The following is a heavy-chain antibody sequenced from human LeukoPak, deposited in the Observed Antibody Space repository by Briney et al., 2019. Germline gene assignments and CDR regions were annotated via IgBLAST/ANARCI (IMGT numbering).Heavy chain of an antibody. V-gene: IGHV3-30*02. CDR1: GFTFSSYA. J-gene: IGHJ6*02. Sequence: GGSLRLSCAASGFTFSSYAMHWVRHAPGKGLERVAVIRYDGTNKYYADSVRGRFTISRDNSKNTLYLQRNSRTAEDTAVYYWSKYSCWAFANWGQGTTVTVSS. CDR3: SKYSCWAFAN. CDR2: IRYDGTNK. D-gene: IGHD2-15*01.